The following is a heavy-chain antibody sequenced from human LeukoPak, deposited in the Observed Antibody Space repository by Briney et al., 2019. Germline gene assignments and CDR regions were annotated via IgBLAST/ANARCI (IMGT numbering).Heavy chain of an antibody. CDR3: VYYYGSGSVEY. CDR2: FYYSGST. D-gene: IGHD3-10*01. CDR1: GGSITSSNYY. Sequence: SETLSLTCTVSGGSITSSNYYWGWIRQPPGKGLEWIGSFYYSGSTNYNPSLKSRVTISVDTSKNQFSLTLSSVTAADTAVYYCVYYYGSGSVEYWGQGTLITVSS. J-gene: IGHJ4*02. V-gene: IGHV4-39*01.